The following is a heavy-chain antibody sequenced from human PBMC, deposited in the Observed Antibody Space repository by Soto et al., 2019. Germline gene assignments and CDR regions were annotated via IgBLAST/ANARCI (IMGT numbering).Heavy chain of an antibody. CDR2: IYYSGTH. Sequence: SETLSLTXTVSGGSISSYYWSWVRQPPGKGLEWIGYIYYSGTHSYNPSLKSRLTISLDTSKNQFSLELNSVTAADTAVYFCARVQMATLYFDYWGQGTLVTVSS. CDR1: GGSISSYY. CDR3: ARVQMATLYFDY. V-gene: IGHV4-59*01. D-gene: IGHD5-12*01. J-gene: IGHJ4*02.